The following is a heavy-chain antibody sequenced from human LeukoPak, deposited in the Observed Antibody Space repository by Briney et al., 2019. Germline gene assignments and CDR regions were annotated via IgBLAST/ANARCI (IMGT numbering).Heavy chain of an antibody. V-gene: IGHV3-21*01. D-gene: IGHD3-9*01. CDR2: VSSSSSYI. Sequence: PGGSLRLSCAASGFTFSSYSMNWVRQAPGKGLEWVSSVSSSSSYIYYADSVKGRFTISRDNAKNSLYLQMNSLRAEDTAVYYCARQKYYDILTATNYYFDYWGQGTLVTVSS. J-gene: IGHJ4*02. CDR1: GFTFSSYS. CDR3: ARQKYYDILTATNYYFDY.